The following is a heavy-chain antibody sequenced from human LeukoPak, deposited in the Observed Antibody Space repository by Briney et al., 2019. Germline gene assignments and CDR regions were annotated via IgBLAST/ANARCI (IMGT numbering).Heavy chain of an antibody. V-gene: IGHV1-2*06. D-gene: IGHD6-13*01. CDR2: INPNSGGT. CDR3: AREFRIAAAADDY. J-gene: IGHJ4*02. CDR1: GYTFTGYY. Sequence: ASVKVSCKAPGYTFTGYYMHWVRQAPGQGLEWMGRINPNSGGTNYAQKFQGRVTMTRDTSISTAYTELSRLRSDDTAVYYCAREFRIAAAADDYWGQGTLVTVSS.